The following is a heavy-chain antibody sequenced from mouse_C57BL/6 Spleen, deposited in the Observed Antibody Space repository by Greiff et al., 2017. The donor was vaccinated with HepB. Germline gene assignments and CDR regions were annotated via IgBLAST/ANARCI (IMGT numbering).Heavy chain of an antibody. J-gene: IGHJ1*03. CDR2: INYDGSST. Sequence: EVKLVESEGGLVQPGSSMKLSCTASGFTFSDYYMAWVRQVPEKGLEWVANINYDGSSTYYLDSLKSRFIISRDNAKNILYLQMSSLKSEDTATYYCARDRGTTTYFDVWGTGTTVTVSS. D-gene: IGHD1-1*01. CDR3: ARDRGTTTYFDV. CDR1: GFTFSDYY. V-gene: IGHV5-16*01.